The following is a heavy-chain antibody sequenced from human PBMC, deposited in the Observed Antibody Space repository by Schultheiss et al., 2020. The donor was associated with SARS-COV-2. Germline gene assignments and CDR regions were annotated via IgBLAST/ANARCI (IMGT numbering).Heavy chain of an antibody. CDR1: GFTFSSYG. CDR3: ARSGYCSSTSCYVFGYYYYGMDV. J-gene: IGHJ6*02. Sequence: GESLKISCAASGFTFSSYGMHWVRQAPGKGLVWVSRINSDGSSTSYADSVKGRFTISRDNSKNTLYLQMNSLRAEDTAVYYCARSGYCSSTSCYVFGYYYYGMDVWGQGTTVTVAS. V-gene: IGHV3-74*01. D-gene: IGHD2-2*01. CDR2: INSDGSST.